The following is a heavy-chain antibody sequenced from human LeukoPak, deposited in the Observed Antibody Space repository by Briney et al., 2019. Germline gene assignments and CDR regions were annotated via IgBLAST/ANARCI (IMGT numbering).Heavy chain of an antibody. V-gene: IGHV3-48*03. CDR2: ISASGTLT. D-gene: IGHD6-25*01. CDR1: GFSFSSYE. CDR3: ARDGTPIYSSGWVYMDV. J-gene: IGHJ6*04. Sequence: GGSLRLSCAASGFSFSSYEMNWIRQAPGKGLEWISYISASGTLTHYADSVEGRFTISRDNAKNSLYLQMNSLRGEDTAVYYCARDGTPIYSSGWVYMDVWGKGTTVTISS.